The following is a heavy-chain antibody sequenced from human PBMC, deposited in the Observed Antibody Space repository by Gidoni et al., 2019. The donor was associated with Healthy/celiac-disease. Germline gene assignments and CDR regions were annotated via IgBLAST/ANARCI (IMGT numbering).Heavy chain of an antibody. CDR3: ATSSTVVPFDP. J-gene: IGHJ5*02. CDR1: GGAISSSRYY. Sequence: QLQLQESGPGLVKPSETLYLTCTVSGGAISSSRYYWGWIRQPTGKGLEWIGSIYYSGSTYSNPSLKSRVTIPVDTSKNQFSLKLSSVTAADTAVYYCATSSTVVPFDPWGQGTLVTVSS. V-gene: IGHV4-39*01. D-gene: IGHD4-17*01. CDR2: IYYSGST.